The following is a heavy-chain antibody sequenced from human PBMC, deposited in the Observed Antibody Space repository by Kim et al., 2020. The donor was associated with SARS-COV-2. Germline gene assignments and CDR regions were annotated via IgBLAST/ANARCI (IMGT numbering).Heavy chain of an antibody. J-gene: IGHJ4*02. CDR3: ARDNDYYGSGSYYGWVDY. V-gene: IGHV3-20*01. D-gene: IGHD3-10*01. Sequence: VKGRFTISRDNDKNSLYLQMNSLRAEDTALYHCARDNDYYGSGSYYGWVDYWGQGTLVTVSS.